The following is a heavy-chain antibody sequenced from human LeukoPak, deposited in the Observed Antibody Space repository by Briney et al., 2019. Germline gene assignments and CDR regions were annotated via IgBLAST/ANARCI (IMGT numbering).Heavy chain of an antibody. J-gene: IGHJ4*02. V-gene: IGHV1-2*02. CDR3: ARAGSSSRWVNDY. Sequence: ASVKVSCKASGYTFTGYYIHWGRQAPGQGLEWMGWINPNSGGTNYAQKFQGRVTMTRDTSISTAYMELSRLTSDDTAVYYCARAGSSSRWVNDYWGQGTLVTVSS. CDR2: INPNSGGT. D-gene: IGHD6-13*01. CDR1: GYTFTGYY.